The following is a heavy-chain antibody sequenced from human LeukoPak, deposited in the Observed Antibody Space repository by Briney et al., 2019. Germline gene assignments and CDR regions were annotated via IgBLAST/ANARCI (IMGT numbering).Heavy chain of an antibody. CDR2: IYSSGSS. J-gene: IGHJ6*02. Sequence: PSETLSLTCAVYGGSFSGYYWSWIRQPPGKGLEWIGYIYSSGSSNYNPSLKSRVTISIDTSKNQFSLRLSSVTAADTAVYYCARESQWYYGMDVWGQGTTVTVSS. CDR3: ARESQWYYGMDV. V-gene: IGHV4-59*01. D-gene: IGHD6-19*01. CDR1: GGSFSGYY.